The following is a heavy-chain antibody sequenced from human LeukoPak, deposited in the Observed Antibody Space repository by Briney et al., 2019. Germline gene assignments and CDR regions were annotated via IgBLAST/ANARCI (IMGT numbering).Heavy chain of an antibody. CDR3: ARVWGYCSSTSCYWGRYYYYYMDV. J-gene: IGHJ6*03. CDR1: GGSFSGYY. CDR2: INHSGST. Sequence: SETLSLTCAVYGGSFSGYYWSWIRQPPGKGLEWIGEINHSGSTNYNPSLKSRVTISVDTSKNQFSPKLSSVTAADTAVYYCARVWGYCSSTSCYWGRYYYYYMDVWGKGTTVTASS. D-gene: IGHD2-2*01. V-gene: IGHV4-34*01.